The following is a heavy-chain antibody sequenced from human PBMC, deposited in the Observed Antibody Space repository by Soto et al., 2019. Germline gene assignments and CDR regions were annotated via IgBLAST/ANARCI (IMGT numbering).Heavy chain of an antibody. V-gene: IGHV3-48*02. CDR1: GFTFSSYS. Sequence: EVQLVESGGGLVQPGGSLRLSCAASGFTFSSYSMNWVRQAPGKGLEWVSYISSSSSTIYYADSVKGRFTISRDNAKNSLSLQMNSLRDEDTAVYYCARCGYSCSSYYFDYWGQGTLVTVSS. CDR3: ARCGYSCSSYYFDY. J-gene: IGHJ4*02. D-gene: IGHD5-18*01. CDR2: ISSSSSTI.